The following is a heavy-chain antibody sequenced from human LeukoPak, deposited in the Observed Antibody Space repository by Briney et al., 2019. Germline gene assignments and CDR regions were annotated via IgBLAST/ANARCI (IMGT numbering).Heavy chain of an antibody. CDR2: INPHNGDT. Sequence: AASVKVSRKASGYTFIGYYLHWVRQAPGQGLEWMGWINPHNGDTNYAQKFQGRVTMTRDTSITTAYMELSRLKSDDTAVYYCATVRDIVVGGGPYYFDYWGQGTLVTVSS. J-gene: IGHJ4*02. D-gene: IGHD2-15*01. CDR1: GYTFIGYY. CDR3: ATVRDIVVGGGPYYFDY. V-gene: IGHV1-2*02.